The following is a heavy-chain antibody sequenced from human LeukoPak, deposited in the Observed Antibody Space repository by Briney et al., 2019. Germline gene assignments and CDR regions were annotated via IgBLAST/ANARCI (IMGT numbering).Heavy chain of an antibody. CDR1: GFTFSDYY. V-gene: IGHV3-11*01. J-gene: IGHJ4*02. D-gene: IGHD3-10*01. CDR3: ARAPGRGRYYFDY. Sequence: GGSLRLSCAASGFTFSDYYMSWIRQAPGKGLEWVSYISSSGSTIYYADSVKGRFTISRDNAKNSLYLQMNSLRAEDTTVYYCARAPGRGRYYFDYWGQGTLVTVSS. CDR2: ISSSGSTI.